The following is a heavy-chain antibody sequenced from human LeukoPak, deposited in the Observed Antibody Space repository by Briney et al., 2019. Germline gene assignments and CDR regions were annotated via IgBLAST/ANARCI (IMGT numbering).Heavy chain of an antibody. J-gene: IGHJ4*02. D-gene: IGHD3-16*01. CDR2: ISGSGGST. V-gene: IGHV3-23*01. Sequence: GGTLRLSCAASGFTFSSYGMSWVRQAPGKGLEWVSAISGSGGSTYYADSVKGRFTISRDNSKNTLYLQMNSLTAEDTAVYYCAKDTGMMFDYWGQGTLVTVSS. CDR1: GFTFSSYG. CDR3: AKDTGMMFDY.